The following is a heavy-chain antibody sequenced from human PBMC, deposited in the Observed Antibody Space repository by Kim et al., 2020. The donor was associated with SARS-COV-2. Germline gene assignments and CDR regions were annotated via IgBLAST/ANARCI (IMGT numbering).Heavy chain of an antibody. J-gene: IGHJ5*02. D-gene: IGHD6-19*01. CDR2: IYPGDSDT. V-gene: IGHV5-51*01. Sequence: GESLKISCKGSGYSFTSYWIGWVRQMPGKGLEWMGIIYPGDSDTRYSPSFQGQVTISADKSISTAYLQWSSLKASDTAMYYCARQEYSSGWYHWFDPWGQGTLVTVSS. CDR3: ARQEYSSGWYHWFDP. CDR1: GYSFTSYW.